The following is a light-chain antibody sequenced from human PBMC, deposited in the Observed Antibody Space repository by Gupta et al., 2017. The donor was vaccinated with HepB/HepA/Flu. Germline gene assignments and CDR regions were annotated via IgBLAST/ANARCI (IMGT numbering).Light chain of an antibody. CDR2: GVS. Sequence: IRMTQSPSSFSASTGDRVTITCRASEIIPNYLAWYQQKPGNAPKLLIFGVSTLQSGVPSRFSGSGSGTDFTLTISRLQSEDFATYYCQQYYSYPPTFGQGTKLEIK. CDR3: QQYYSYPPT. V-gene: IGKV1-8*01. J-gene: IGKJ2*01. CDR1: EIIPNY.